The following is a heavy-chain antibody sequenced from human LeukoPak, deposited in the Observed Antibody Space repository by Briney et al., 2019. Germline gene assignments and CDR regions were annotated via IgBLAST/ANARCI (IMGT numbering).Heavy chain of an antibody. D-gene: IGHD4-11*01. CDR1: GGSISSGDYY. CDR2: IYYSWST. Sequence: SERLSLTCTVSGGSISSGDYYWTWIRRPPGKGLEWIGYIYYSWSTYYNPSLRSLVTISEDTSKNQFSLKLSSVTAADTAVYYCAAEPTATDGVLDNLGQGTPVTIST. V-gene: IGHV4-30-4*01. CDR3: AAEPTATDGVLDN. J-gene: IGHJ4*02.